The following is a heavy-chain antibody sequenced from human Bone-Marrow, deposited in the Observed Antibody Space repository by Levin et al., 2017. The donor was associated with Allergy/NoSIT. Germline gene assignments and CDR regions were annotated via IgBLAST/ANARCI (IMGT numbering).Heavy chain of an antibody. Sequence: SQTLSLTCTVSGGSISSGSYYWGWIRQPPGKGLDWIGSISYSGSTYYNPSLKSRVTISVDTSKNQFSLKLSSVTAADTAVYYCARPLTRDTAFVRWDYWGQGTLVTVSS. D-gene: IGHD5-18*01. J-gene: IGHJ4*02. CDR1: GGSISSGSYY. CDR2: ISYSGST. V-gene: IGHV4-39*01. CDR3: ARPLTRDTAFVRWDY.